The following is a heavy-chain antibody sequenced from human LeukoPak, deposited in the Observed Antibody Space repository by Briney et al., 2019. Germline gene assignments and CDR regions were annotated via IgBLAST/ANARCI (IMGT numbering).Heavy chain of an antibody. CDR2: ISGSGGST. V-gene: IGHV3-23*01. J-gene: IGHJ4*02. Sequence: GGSLRLSCAASGFTFSSYAMSWVRQAPGKGLEWVSAISGSGGSTYYADSVKGRFTISSDNSKNTLYLQMNSLRAEDTAVYYCAKVDYYPLWCFDYWGQGTLVTVSS. D-gene: IGHD3-10*01. CDR1: GFTFSSYA. CDR3: AKVDYYPLWCFDY.